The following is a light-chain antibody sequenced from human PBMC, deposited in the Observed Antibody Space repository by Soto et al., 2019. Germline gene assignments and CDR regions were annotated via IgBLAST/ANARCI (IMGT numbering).Light chain of an antibody. J-gene: IGLJ1*01. V-gene: IGLV2-14*01. CDR1: SSDVGGYNY. Sequence: QSALTQPASVSGSPGQSITISCTGTSSDVGGYNYVSWYQQHPGKAPKLMIYDVSNRPSGVSNRFSGSKSGNTASLTISGRQAEDEADYYCSSYTSSSTPLFATGTKVTVL. CDR2: DVS. CDR3: SSYTSSSTPL.